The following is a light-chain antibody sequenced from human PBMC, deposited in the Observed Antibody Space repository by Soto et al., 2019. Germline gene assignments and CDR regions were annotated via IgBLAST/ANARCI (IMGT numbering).Light chain of an antibody. Sequence: DIVMTQSPATLSVAPGERVTFSCRASQSVSRKLAWYQHKPGQAPRLLISGASTWATGIPARFSGSGSGTDFTLTISSLQSEDCAIYYCQQYHTSPFTFGGGTKVEIK. CDR2: GAS. V-gene: IGKV3-15*01. CDR1: QSVSRK. CDR3: QQYHTSPFT. J-gene: IGKJ4*01.